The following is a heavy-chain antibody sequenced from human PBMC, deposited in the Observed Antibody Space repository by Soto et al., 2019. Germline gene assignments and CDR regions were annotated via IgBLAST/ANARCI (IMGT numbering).Heavy chain of an antibody. D-gene: IGHD4-17*01. Sequence: EVQLLESGGGLVQPGGSLRLSCAASGFTFSSYAMSWVRQAPGKGLEWVSTISGSGGSTDYADSVKGRFTISRDNSKNTLHLHMNGLRAEDTALYYCAKEGYYGDLNHWGQGTLVTVSS. V-gene: IGHV3-23*01. CDR1: GFTFSSYA. CDR3: AKEGYYGDLNH. CDR2: ISGSGGST. J-gene: IGHJ5*02.